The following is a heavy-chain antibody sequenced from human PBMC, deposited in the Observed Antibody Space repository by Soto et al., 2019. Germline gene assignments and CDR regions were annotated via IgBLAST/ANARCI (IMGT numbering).Heavy chain of an antibody. CDR3: ARDLPLGIAAAALDWFDP. CDR1: GFTFSSYS. CDR2: ISSSSSYI. D-gene: IGHD6-13*01. J-gene: IGHJ5*02. Sequence: GGSLRLSCAASGFTFSSYSMNWVRQAPGKGLEWVSSISSSSSYIYYADSVKGRFTISRDNAKNSLYLQMNSLRAEDTAVYYCARDLPLGIAAAALDWFDPWGQGTLVTVSS. V-gene: IGHV3-21*01.